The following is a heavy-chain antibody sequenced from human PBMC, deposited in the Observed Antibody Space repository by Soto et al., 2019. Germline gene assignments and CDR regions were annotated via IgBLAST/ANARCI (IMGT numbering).Heavy chain of an antibody. D-gene: IGHD6-6*01. V-gene: IGHV4-34*01. CDR1: GGSFSGYY. CDR3: ARVTIAARRFDY. CDR2: INHSGST. J-gene: IGHJ4*02. Sequence: SETLSLTCAVYGGSFSGYYWSWIRQPPGKGLEWIGEINHSGSTNYNPSLKSRVTISVDTSKNQFSLKLSSVTAADTAVYYCARVTIAARRFDYWGQGTLVTVSS.